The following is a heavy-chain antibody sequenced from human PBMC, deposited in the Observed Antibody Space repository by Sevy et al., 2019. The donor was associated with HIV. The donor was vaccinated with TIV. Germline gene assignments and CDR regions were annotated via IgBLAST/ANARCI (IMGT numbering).Heavy chain of an antibody. V-gene: IGHV1-3*01. J-gene: IGHJ4*02. CDR1: GYTFTSYA. D-gene: IGHD2-8*02. Sequence: ASVKVSCKASGYTFTSYAMHWVRQAPGQRLEWMGWINAGNGNTKYSQKFQGRVTITRDTSASTAYMELSSLRSEDTAVYYCARAPWGMLHVQFDYWGQGTLVTVSS. CDR3: ARAPWGMLHVQFDY. CDR2: INAGNGNT.